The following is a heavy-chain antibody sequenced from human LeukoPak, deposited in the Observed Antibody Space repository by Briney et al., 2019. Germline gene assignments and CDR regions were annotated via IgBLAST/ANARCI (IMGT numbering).Heavy chain of an antibody. CDR1: GYTFTSYR. J-gene: IGHJ4*02. Sequence: GAAVKVSCKASGYTFTSYRISWVRQAPGQGLEWIGWISAYNGNTNYAQKLERRDTMTTDTSTSTAYMELRSLRSDDTAVYYCARDRWPSYYDSSGYGFDYWGQGTLVTVSS. D-gene: IGHD3-22*01. V-gene: IGHV1-18*01. CDR3: ARDRWPSYYDSSGYGFDY. CDR2: ISAYNGNT.